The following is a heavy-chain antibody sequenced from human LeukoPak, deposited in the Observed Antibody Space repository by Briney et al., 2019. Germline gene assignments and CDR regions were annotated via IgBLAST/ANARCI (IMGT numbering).Heavy chain of an antibody. V-gene: IGHV3-53*01. D-gene: IGHD3-22*01. Sequence: GGSLRLSCAASGFTFSSYWMSWVRQAPGKGLEWVSVIYSGGSTYYADSVKGRFTISRDNSKNTLYLQMNSLRAEDTAVYYCARLYDSSGYYANYFDYWGQGTLVTVSS. CDR1: GFTFSSYW. CDR3: ARLYDSSGYYANYFDY. CDR2: IYSGGST. J-gene: IGHJ4*02.